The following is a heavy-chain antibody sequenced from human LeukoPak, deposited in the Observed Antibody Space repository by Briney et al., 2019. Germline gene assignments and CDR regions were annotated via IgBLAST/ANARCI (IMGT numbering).Heavy chain of an antibody. CDR3: ATRTVPY. CDR1: GGSFSGYY. V-gene: IGHV4-34*01. Sequence: SETLSLTCAVYGGSFSGYYWSWIRQPPGKGLEWIGEINHSGSTNYNPSLKSRVTISVDTSKNQFSLKLSSVTAADTAVYYCATRTVPYWGQGTLVTVSS. CDR2: INHSGST. D-gene: IGHD2-2*01. J-gene: IGHJ4*02.